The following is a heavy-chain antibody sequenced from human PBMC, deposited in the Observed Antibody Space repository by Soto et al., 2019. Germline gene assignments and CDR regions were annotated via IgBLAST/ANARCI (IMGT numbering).Heavy chain of an antibody. Sequence: SETLSLTCTVSGGSISSGDYYWSWIRQPPGKGLEWIGYIYYSGSTYYNPSLKSRVTISVDNSKNTLYLQMGSLRAEDTALYYCVKERAFFDAFDYWGHGTLVTVSS. CDR3: VKERAFFDAFDY. V-gene: IGHV4-30-4*02. CDR2: IYYSGST. D-gene: IGHD3-9*01. CDR1: GGSISSGDYY. J-gene: IGHJ4*01.